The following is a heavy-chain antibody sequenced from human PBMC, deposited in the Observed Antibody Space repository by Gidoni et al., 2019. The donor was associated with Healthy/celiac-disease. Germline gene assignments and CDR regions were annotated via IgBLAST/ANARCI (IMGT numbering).Heavy chain of an antibody. J-gene: IGHJ4*02. D-gene: IGHD6-25*01. CDR1: GFTFSRDA. CDR2: ISGGGGST. CDR3: AKSPPPGGYKTWVIKFDY. Sequence: EVQLLESGGGLVQPGGALRLSGAASGFTFSRDAMSWVRPAPGKGREWVSAISGGGGSTYYAASVKGRFTISRDNSKNTLYLQMNSLRAEDTAVYYCAKSPPPGGYKTWVIKFDYWGQGTLVTVSS. V-gene: IGHV3-23*01.